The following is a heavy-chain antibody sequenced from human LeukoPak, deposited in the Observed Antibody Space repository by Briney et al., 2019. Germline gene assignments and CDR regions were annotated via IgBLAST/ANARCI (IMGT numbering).Heavy chain of an antibody. CDR1: GGSFSGYY. D-gene: IGHD1-14*01. V-gene: IGHV4-34*01. CDR2: INHSGST. Sequence: PSETLSLTCAVYGGSFSGYYWSWIRQPPGKGLEWIGEINHSGSTNYNPSLKSRVTISVDTSKKQFSLKLSSVTAADTAMYYCARRLPSFWRNHFDYWGQGTLVTVSS. J-gene: IGHJ4*02. CDR3: ARRLPSFWRNHFDY.